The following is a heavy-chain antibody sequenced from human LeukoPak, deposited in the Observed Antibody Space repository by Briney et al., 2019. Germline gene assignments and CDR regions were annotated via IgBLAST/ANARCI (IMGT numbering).Heavy chain of an antibody. D-gene: IGHD3-10*01. J-gene: IGHJ3*02. CDR3: EREGISAFDI. Sequence: PSETLSLTCTVSGGSISSYYWSWIRQPPGKGLEWIGYIYYSGSTNYNPSLKSRVTISVDTSKNQFSLKLSSVTAADTAVYYCEREGISAFDIWGQGTMVTVSS. CDR2: IYYSGST. CDR1: GGSISSYY. V-gene: IGHV4-59*01.